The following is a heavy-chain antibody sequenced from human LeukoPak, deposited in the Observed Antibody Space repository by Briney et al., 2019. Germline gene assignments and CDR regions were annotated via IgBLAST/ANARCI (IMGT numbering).Heavy chain of an antibody. J-gene: IGHJ5*02. CDR3: ARVDCTNGVCLNWFDP. CDR2: TYYRSKWYS. V-gene: IGHV6-1*01. Sequence: SQTLSLTCAISGDSVSSNSAARNWIRQSPSRGLEWLGRTYYRSKWYSDYAVSVKSRITINPDTSKNQFSLQLNSVTPEDTAVYYCARVDCTNGVCLNWFDPWGQGTLVTVSS. D-gene: IGHD2-8*01. CDR1: GDSVSSNSAA.